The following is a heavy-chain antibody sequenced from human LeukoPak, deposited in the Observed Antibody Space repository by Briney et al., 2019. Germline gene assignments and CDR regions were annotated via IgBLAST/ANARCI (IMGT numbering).Heavy chain of an antibody. V-gene: IGHV4-61*01. CDR1: GGSVSSGSHY. Sequence: PSETLSLTCTVSGGSVSSGSHYWSWIRQPPGKGLEWIGYIYYSGSTNYNPSLKSRVTISVDTSKNQFSLKLSSVTAADTAVYYCARLSGGNPDYWGQGTLVTVSS. CDR2: IYYSGST. D-gene: IGHD4-23*01. CDR3: ARLSGGNPDY. J-gene: IGHJ4*02.